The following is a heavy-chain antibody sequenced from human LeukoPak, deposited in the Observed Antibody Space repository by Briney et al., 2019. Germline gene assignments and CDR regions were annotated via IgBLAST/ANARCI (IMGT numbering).Heavy chain of an antibody. J-gene: IGHJ5*02. CDR3: ARTGYCSGVNCYLLP. CDR2: IYPGDSDA. D-gene: IGHD2-15*01. Sequence: GESLKISCKGSGYSFTTYWIGWVRQMPGKGLEWMGIIYPGDSDARYSPSFQGQVTIPAAKSISTAYLQWSSLKASDTAMYYCARTGYCSGVNCYLLPWGQGTLVTVSS. CDR1: GYSFTTYW. V-gene: IGHV5-51*01.